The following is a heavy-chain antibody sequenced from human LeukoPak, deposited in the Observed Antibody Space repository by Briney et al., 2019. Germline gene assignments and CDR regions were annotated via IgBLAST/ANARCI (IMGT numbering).Heavy chain of an antibody. D-gene: IGHD3-22*01. V-gene: IGHV1-8*01. J-gene: IGHJ4*02. CDR2: MNPNSGNT. CDR1: GYTFTSYD. Sequence: ASVKVSCKASGYTFTSYDINWVRQATGQGLEWMGWMNPNSGNTGYAQKFQGRVTMTTDTSTSTAYTELRSLRSDDTAVYYCAREWYYYDSSGYYDYWGQGTLVTVSS. CDR3: AREWYYYDSSGYYDY.